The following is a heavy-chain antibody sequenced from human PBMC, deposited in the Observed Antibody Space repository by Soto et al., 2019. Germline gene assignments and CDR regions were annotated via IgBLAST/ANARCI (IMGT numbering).Heavy chain of an antibody. V-gene: IGHV3-33*01. Sequence: QVQLVESGGGVVQPGTSLRLSCAPSGFTFSSYVMHWVRQAPGKGLEWVAVVHYDGTKKYYADSVRGRFTISRDNSENILYLQMNSLRPDDTAVYFCPRETSYDFWSGPQTMDVWGQGTTVTVSS. CDR3: PRETSYDFWSGPQTMDV. CDR1: GFTFSSYV. D-gene: IGHD3-3*01. CDR2: VHYDGTKK. J-gene: IGHJ6*02.